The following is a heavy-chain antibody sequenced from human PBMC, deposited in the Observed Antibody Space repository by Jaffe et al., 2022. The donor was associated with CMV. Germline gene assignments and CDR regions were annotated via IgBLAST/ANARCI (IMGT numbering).Heavy chain of an antibody. CDR1: GFTFSNAW. CDR3: TTDRSIYYDILTGYPRDV. D-gene: IGHD3-9*01. Sequence: EVQLVESGGGLVKPGGSLRLSCAASGFTFSNAWMSWVRQAPGKGLEWVGRIKSKTDGGTTDYAAPVKGRFTISRDDSKNTLYLQMNSLKTEDTAVYYCTTDRSIYYDILTGYPRDVWGQGTTVTVSS. V-gene: IGHV3-15*01. CDR2: IKSKTDGGTT. J-gene: IGHJ6*02.